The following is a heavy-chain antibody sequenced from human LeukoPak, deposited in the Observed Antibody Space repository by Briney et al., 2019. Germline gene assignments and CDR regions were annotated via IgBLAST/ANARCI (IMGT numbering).Heavy chain of an antibody. D-gene: IGHD3-22*01. J-gene: IGHJ3*02. V-gene: IGHV4-39*01. CDR3: ARQSGITMIVVIIGDAFDI. CDR2: IPYSGST. CDR1: GGSISSYY. Sequence: SETLSLTCTVSGGSISSYYWGWIRQPPGKGLEWIGSIPYSGSTYYNPSLKSRVTMSVDTSKNQFSLKLSSVTAADTAVYYCARQSGITMIVVIIGDAFDIWGQGTMVTVSS.